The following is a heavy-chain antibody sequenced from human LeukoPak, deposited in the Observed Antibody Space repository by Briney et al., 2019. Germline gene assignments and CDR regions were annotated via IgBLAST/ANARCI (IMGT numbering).Heavy chain of an antibody. CDR2: ITGSGGNT. J-gene: IGHJ6*02. Sequence: GGSLRLSCAASGFIFSSYSMSWVRQAPGKGLEWVSVITGSGGNTYYADSVKGRFTISKDNTKNTVYLQMSSLRVDDTAVYYCAKAASSSWPSYYYGMDVWGQGTTVTVSS. D-gene: IGHD6-13*01. CDR3: AKAASSSWPSYYYGMDV. CDR1: GFIFSSYS. V-gene: IGHV3-23*01.